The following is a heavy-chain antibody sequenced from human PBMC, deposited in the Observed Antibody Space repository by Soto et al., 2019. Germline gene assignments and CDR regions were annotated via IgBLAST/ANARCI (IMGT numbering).Heavy chain of an antibody. V-gene: IGHV3-23*01. Sequence: GGSLRLSCAASGFTFSSYAMSWVRQAPGKGLEWVSAISGSGGSTYYADSVKGRFTISRDNSKNTLYLQMNSLRAEDTAVYYCAKDRADAAFIYYGMDVWGQGTTVTVSS. D-gene: IGHD2-15*01. J-gene: IGHJ6*02. CDR2: ISGSGGST. CDR1: GFTFSSYA. CDR3: AKDRADAAFIYYGMDV.